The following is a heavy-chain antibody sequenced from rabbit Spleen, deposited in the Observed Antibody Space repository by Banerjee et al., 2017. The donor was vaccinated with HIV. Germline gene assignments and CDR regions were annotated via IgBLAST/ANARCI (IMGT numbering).Heavy chain of an antibody. CDR3: ARAGGSGIYPIYYGMDL. CDR2: INAGSSGST. V-gene: IGHV1S45*01. CDR1: GVSFSDKDV. D-gene: IGHD8-1*01. Sequence: EQLEESGGGLVKPEGSLTLTCKASGVSFSDKDVMCWVRQAPGKGLEWIACINAGSSGSTYYASWAKGRFTISKTSSTTVTLQMTSLTAADTATYFCARAGGSGIYPIYYGMDLWGQGTLVTVS. J-gene: IGHJ6*01.